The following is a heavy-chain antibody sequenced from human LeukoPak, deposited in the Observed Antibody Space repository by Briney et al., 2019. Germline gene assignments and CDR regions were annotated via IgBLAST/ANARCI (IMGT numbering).Heavy chain of an antibody. CDR2: IYTSGST. J-gene: IGHJ6*03. CDR1: GGSISSSSYY. Sequence: SETLSLTCTVSGGSISSSSYYWGWIRQPPGKGLEWIGRIYTSGSTNYNPSLKSRVTISVDTSKNQFSLKLSSVTAADTAVYYCARGDPYNYYYYMDVWGKGTTVTISS. D-gene: IGHD3-16*02. CDR3: ARGDPYNYYYYMDV. V-gene: IGHV4-39*07.